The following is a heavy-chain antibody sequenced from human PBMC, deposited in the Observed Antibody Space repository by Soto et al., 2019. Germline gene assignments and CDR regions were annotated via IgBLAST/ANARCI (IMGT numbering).Heavy chain of an antibody. CDR3: ARDTGYTFGSLNY. D-gene: IGHD5-18*01. Sequence: HVELVQSGADVKKPGASVTISCKASGYTFTDYAVHWVRQAPGQRLEWMGWMNAGVGNNWYSQIFQGRITITRVTSASTAYMELNSLKSEDTAVDYCARDTGYTFGSLNYWGPGTLVTVSS. CDR2: MNAGVGNN. V-gene: IGHV1-3*01. CDR1: GYTFTDYA. J-gene: IGHJ4*02.